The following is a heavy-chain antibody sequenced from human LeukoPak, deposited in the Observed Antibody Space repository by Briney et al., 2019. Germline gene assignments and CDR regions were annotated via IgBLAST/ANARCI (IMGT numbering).Heavy chain of an antibody. Sequence: GGSLRLSCAASGFTFSSYWMHWVRQGPGKGLVWVSRISTDGSSTDYADSVKGRFTISRENAKNTLYLQMNSLRAEDTAVYYCARTRTLPIAGGFDTWGQGSPVTVSS. D-gene: IGHD3-16*01. J-gene: IGHJ5*02. CDR2: ISTDGSST. CDR3: ARTRTLPIAGGFDT. V-gene: IGHV3-74*01. CDR1: GFTFSSYW.